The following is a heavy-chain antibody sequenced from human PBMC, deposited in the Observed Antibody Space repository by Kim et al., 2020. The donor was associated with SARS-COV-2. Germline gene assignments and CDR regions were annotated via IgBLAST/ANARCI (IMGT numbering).Heavy chain of an antibody. D-gene: IGHD2-15*01. CDR3: ASGPVVAGAFDI. J-gene: IGHJ3*02. V-gene: IGHV1-69*02. Sequence: NYAAKCQGRVTITADKSTSTAYMELSSLRSEDTAVYYCASGPVVAGAFDIWGQGTMVTVSS.